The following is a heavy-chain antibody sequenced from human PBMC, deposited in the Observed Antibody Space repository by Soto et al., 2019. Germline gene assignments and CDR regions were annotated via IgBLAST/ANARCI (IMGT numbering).Heavy chain of an antibody. V-gene: IGHV3-23*01. CDR3: AKDVCGSGTFCHFDY. J-gene: IGHJ4*02. D-gene: IGHD3-10*01. CDR1: EFTFTPYA. CDR2: VGSDGGST. Sequence: EVQLLESGGGLVQPGGSLRLSCAASEFTFTPYAMSWVRQAPGKGLEWVSAVGSDGGSTYYADSVRDRFTVSRDNSQNTLYLQMNNLRAEDTAVYYCAKDVCGSGTFCHFDYWGQGTLVTVSS.